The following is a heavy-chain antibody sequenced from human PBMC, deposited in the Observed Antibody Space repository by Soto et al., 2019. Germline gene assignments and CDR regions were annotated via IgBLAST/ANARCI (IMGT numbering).Heavy chain of an antibody. D-gene: IGHD3-10*01. CDR2: ISAYNGNT. CDR3: ARAKAPWFGEFLPSWFDP. CDR1: GYTFTSYG. Sequence: ASVKVSCKASGYTFTSYGISWVRQAPGQGLEWMGWISAYNGNTNYAQKLQGRVTMTTDTSTSTAYMELRSLRSDDTAVYYCARAKAPWFGEFLPSWFDPWGQGTLVTVSS. J-gene: IGHJ5*02. V-gene: IGHV1-18*01.